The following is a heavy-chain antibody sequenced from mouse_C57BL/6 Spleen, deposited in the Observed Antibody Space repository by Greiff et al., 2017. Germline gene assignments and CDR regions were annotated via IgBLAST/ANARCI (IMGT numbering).Heavy chain of an antibody. Sequence: VQLQQPGAELVMPGASVKLSCKASGYTFTSYWMNWVKQRPGQGLEWIGEIDPSDSYTNYNQKFKGKSTLTVDNSSNTTYMQLISRTSDDASVYYYARRFSMTPYHMDYWGQGTSVTVSS. CDR2: IDPSDSYT. CDR3: ARRFSMTPYHMDY. V-gene: IGHV1-69*01. J-gene: IGHJ4*01. CDR1: GYTFTSYW. D-gene: IGHD2-3*01.